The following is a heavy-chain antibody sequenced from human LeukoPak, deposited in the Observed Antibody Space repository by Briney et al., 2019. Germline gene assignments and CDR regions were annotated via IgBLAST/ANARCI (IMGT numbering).Heavy chain of an antibody. CDR3: ASGASTYYYDSSGYYSFDY. D-gene: IGHD3-22*01. J-gene: IGHJ4*02. CDR1: GFTFSSYG. CDR2: IWYDGSNK. V-gene: IGHV3-33*01. Sequence: GRSLRLSCAASGFTFSSYGMHWVRQAPGKGLEWVAVIWYDGSNKYYADSVKGRFTISRDNSKNTLYLQMNSLRAEDTAVYYCASGASTYYYDSSGYYSFDYWGQGTLVTVSS.